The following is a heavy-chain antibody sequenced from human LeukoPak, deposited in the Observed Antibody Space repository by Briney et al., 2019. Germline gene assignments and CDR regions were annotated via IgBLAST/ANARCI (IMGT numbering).Heavy chain of an antibody. CDR3: ARTVVPAAIRGDDYYYYMDV. D-gene: IGHD2-2*02. CDR1: GGSISSYY. Sequence: PSETLSLTCTVSGGSISSYYWSWIRQPPGKGLEWIGYIYYSGSTNYNPSLKSRVTISVDTSKNQFSLKLSSVTAADTAVYYCARTVVPAAIRGDDYYYYMDVWGKGTTVTVSS. CDR2: IYYSGST. J-gene: IGHJ6*03. V-gene: IGHV4-59*01.